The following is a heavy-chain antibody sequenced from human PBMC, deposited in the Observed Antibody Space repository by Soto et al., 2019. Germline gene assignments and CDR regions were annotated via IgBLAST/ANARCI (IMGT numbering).Heavy chain of an antibody. V-gene: IGHV3-21*01. D-gene: IGHD2-15*01. Sequence: PGGSLRLSCAASGFTFSSYSMNWVRQAPGKGLEWVSSISSSSSYIYYADSVKGRFTISRDNAKNSLYLQMNSLRAEDTAVYYCARGSSRSYDAFDIWGQGTMVTVSS. J-gene: IGHJ3*02. CDR3: ARGSSRSYDAFDI. CDR2: ISSSSSYI. CDR1: GFTFSSYS.